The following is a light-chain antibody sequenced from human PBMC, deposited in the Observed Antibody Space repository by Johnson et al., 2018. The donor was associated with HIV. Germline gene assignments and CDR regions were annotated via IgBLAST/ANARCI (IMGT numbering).Light chain of an antibody. CDR1: SSNIGNNY. Sequence: QSVLTQPPSVSAAPGQKVTISCSGSSSNIGNNYVSWYQQLPGTAPKLLIYDNNKRPSGIPDRFSGSKSGTSATLGITGLQTGDEADYYRGTWESSLRAPYVFGTGTKVTVL. J-gene: IGLJ1*01. V-gene: IGLV1-51*01. CDR3: GTWESSLRAPYV. CDR2: DNN.